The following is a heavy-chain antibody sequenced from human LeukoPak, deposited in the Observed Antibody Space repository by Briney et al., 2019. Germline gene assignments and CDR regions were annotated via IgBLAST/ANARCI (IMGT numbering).Heavy chain of an antibody. Sequence: GGSLRLSCAASGFTFSRYAMSWVRQAPGKGLEWVSAISGSGGSTYYADSVKGRFTISRNNSKNTLYLQMNSLRAEDTAVYYCAKAEQLVFFDYWGQGTLVTVSS. CDR3: AKAEQLVFFDY. J-gene: IGHJ4*02. CDR1: GFTFSRYA. D-gene: IGHD6-13*01. CDR2: ISGSGGST. V-gene: IGHV3-23*01.